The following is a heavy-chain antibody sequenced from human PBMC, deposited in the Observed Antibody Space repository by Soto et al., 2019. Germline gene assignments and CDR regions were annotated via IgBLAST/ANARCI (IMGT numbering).Heavy chain of an antibody. V-gene: IGHV3-30*04. D-gene: IGHD7-27*01. Sequence: GGSLRLSCAASGFTFSSYAMHWVRQAPGKGLEWVAVISYDGSNKYYADSVKGRFTISRDNSKNTLYLQMNSLRAEDTAVYYCARDQSLAGDDGGDAFDIWGQGTMVTVSS. CDR1: GFTFSSYA. J-gene: IGHJ3*02. CDR2: ISYDGSNK. CDR3: ARDQSLAGDDGGDAFDI.